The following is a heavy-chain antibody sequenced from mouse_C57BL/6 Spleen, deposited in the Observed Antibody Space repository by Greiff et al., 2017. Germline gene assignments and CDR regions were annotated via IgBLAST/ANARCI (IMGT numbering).Heavy chain of an antibody. J-gene: IGHJ2*01. CDR3: GREGGAFDY. CDR1: GYTFTSYW. Sequence: QVQLQQPGAELVRPGSSVKLSCKASGYTFTSYWMDWVKQRPGQGLEWIGNIYPSDSETNYNQKFKDKATLTVDKSSSTAYMQLSSLASEDSAVYYCGREGGAFDYWGQGTTVTVSS. V-gene: IGHV1-61*01. CDR2: IYPSDSET.